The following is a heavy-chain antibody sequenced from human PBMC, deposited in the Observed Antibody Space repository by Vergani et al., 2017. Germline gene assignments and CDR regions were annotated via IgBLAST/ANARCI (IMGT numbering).Heavy chain of an antibody. D-gene: IGHD3-10*01. CDR1: GYSFTSYW. J-gene: IGHJ6*02. CDR2: IYPGDSDT. Sequence: EVQLVQSGAEVTKPGESLKISCKGSGYSFTSYWIGWVRQMPGKGLEWMGIIYPGDSDTRYSPSFQGQVTISADKSISTAYLQWSSLKASDTAMYYCARQSYYGSGRRNYYYYGMDVWGQGTTVTVSS. V-gene: IGHV5-51*01. CDR3: ARQSYYGSGRRNYYYYGMDV.